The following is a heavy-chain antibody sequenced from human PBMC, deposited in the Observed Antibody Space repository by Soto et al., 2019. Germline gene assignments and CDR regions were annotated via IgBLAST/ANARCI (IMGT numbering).Heavy chain of an antibody. J-gene: IGHJ6*02. CDR3: AREGGYYDSSGSGVHHDLGVDV. D-gene: IGHD3-22*01. CDR1: GGTISTYY. V-gene: IGHV4-4*07. CDR2: IYTSGST. Sequence: SETLSLTCTVSGGTISTYYWSWFRQPAGKGLEWIGRIYTSGSTNYNSPFKSRVTMSVDTYNNQFSLKLSSVTAADTAVYYCAREGGYYDSSGSGVHHDLGVDVWGQGTTVTVSS.